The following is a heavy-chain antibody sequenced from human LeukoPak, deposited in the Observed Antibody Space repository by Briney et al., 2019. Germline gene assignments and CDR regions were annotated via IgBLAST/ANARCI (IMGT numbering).Heavy chain of an antibody. CDR3: ARGRRSSSPGYSSSWYRD. D-gene: IGHD6-13*01. Sequence: PSQTLSLTCTVSGGSISSGGYYWSWIRQHPGKGLEWIGYIYYSGSTYYNPSLKSRVTISVDTSKNQFSLKLSSVTAADTAVYYCARGRRSSSPGYSSSWYRDWGQGTLVTVSS. CDR2: IYYSGST. J-gene: IGHJ4*02. V-gene: IGHV4-31*03. CDR1: GGSISSGGYY.